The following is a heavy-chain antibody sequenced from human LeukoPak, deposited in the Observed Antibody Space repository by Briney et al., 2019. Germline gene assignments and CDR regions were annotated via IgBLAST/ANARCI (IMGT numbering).Heavy chain of an antibody. Sequence: GRSLRLPCAASGFTFSSYGMHWVRQAPGKGLEWVAVISYDGSNKYYADSVKGRFTISRDNSKNTLYLQMNSLRAEDTAVYYCAKDTGWELPESDYHYYQGIDVWGQGTTVTVSS. CDR1: GFTFSSYG. CDR3: AKDTGWELPESDYHYYQGIDV. V-gene: IGHV3-30*18. D-gene: IGHD1-26*01. J-gene: IGHJ6*02. CDR2: ISYDGSNK.